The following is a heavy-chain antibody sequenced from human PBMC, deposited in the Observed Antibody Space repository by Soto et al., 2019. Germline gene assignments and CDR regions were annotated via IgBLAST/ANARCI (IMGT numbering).Heavy chain of an antibody. CDR3: ARDQYCSSTSCLGFRPTGGYYYYGMDV. CDR1: GFTFSDYY. D-gene: IGHD2-2*01. Sequence: PGGSLRLSCAASGFTFSDYYMSWIRQAPGKGLEWVSYISSSGSTIYYADSVKGRFTISRDNAKNSLYLQMNSLRAEDTAVYYCARDQYCSSTSCLGFRPTGGYYYYGMDVWGQGTTVTVSS. J-gene: IGHJ6*02. V-gene: IGHV3-11*01. CDR2: ISSSGSTI.